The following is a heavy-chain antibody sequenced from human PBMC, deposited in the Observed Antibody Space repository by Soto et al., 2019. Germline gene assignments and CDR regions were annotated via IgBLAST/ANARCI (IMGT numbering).Heavy chain of an antibody. V-gene: IGHV1-18*01. J-gene: IGHJ5*02. CDR3: ARAHHPAVANP. Sequence: QVQLVQSGAEVKKPGASVKVSCKASGYTFTSYGISWVRQAPGQGLEWMGWISAYNGNTNSAQKLQGRVTMTTDTSTSIAYMELRSLRSGDTAVYYWARAHHPAVANPWGQGTLVTVSS. CDR1: GYTFTSYG. CDR2: ISAYNGNT. D-gene: IGHD6-19*01.